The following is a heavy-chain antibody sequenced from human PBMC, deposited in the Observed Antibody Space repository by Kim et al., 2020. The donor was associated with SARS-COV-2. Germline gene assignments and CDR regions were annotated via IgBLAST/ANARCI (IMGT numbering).Heavy chain of an antibody. V-gene: IGHV3-53*01. D-gene: IGHD3-3*01. Sequence: KGRFTISRDNSKNPLYLQMNSRRAEDTAVYYCARVNSGDVGVVIPNWFDPWGQGTLVTVSS. J-gene: IGHJ5*02. CDR3: ARVNSGDVGVVIPNWFDP.